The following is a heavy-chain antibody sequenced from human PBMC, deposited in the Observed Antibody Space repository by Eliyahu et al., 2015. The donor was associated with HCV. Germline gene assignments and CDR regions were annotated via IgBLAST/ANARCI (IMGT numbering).Heavy chain of an antibody. Sequence: QVQLVQSGAEVKKPGASVKVSCKVSGYTFTSYAMHWVRQAPGQRLEWMGWINAGNGNTKYSQKFQGRVTITRDTSASTAYMELSSLRSEDTAVYYCARGADIVVVPAAPAGYYGMDVWGQGTTVTVSS. CDR2: INAGNGNT. CDR1: GYTFTSYA. V-gene: IGHV1-3*01. D-gene: IGHD2-2*01. J-gene: IGHJ6*02. CDR3: ARGADIVVVPAAPAGYYGMDV.